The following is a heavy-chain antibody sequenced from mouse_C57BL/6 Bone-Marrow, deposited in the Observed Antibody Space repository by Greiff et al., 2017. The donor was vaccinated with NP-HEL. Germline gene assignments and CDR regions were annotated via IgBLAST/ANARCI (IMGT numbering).Heavy chain of an antibody. CDR3: AMNYYYGSSYWYFDV. V-gene: IGHV1-55*01. CDR1: GYTFTSYW. J-gene: IGHJ1*03. CDR2: IYPGSGST. D-gene: IGHD1-1*01. Sequence: VQLQQPGAELVKPGASVKMSCKASGYTFTSYWITWVKQRPGQGLEWIGDIYPGSGSTNYNEKFKSKATLTVDTSSSTAYMQLSILTSEDSAVYYCAMNYYYGSSYWYFDVWGTGTTVTVSS.